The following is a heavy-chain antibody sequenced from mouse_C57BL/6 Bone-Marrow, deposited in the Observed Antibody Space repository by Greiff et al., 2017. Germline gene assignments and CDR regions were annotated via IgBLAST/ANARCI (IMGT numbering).Heavy chain of an antibody. CDR3: AREVLGSYYYGSSCDF. Sequence: VQLQQPGAELVKPGASVKLSCKASGYTFTSYWMQWVKQRPGQGLEWIGEIDPSDSYTNYNQKFKGKATLTVDTSSSTAYMQLSSLTSEDSAVYYCAREVLGSYYYGSSCDFWGQGTTLTVSS. V-gene: IGHV1-50*01. D-gene: IGHD1-1*01. CDR1: GYTFTSYW. J-gene: IGHJ2*01. CDR2: IDPSDSYT.